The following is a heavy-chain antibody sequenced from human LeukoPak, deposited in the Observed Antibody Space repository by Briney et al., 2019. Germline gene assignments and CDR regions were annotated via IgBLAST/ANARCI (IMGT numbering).Heavy chain of an antibody. V-gene: IGHV3-7*01. CDR1: GFTFSSYW. D-gene: IGHD6-19*01. CDR2: IKQDGSEK. Sequence: GGSLRLSCAVSGFTFSSYWMSWVRQAPGKGLEWVANIKQDGSEKYYVDSVKGRFTISRDNAKNSLYLQMNSLRAEDTAVYYCARDNIAVAGSLDYWGQGTLVTVSS. CDR3: ARDNIAVAGSLDY. J-gene: IGHJ4*02.